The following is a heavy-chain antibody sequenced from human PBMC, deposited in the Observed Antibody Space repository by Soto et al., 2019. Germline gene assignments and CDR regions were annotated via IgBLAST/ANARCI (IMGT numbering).Heavy chain of an antibody. CDR1: GYSFTSYW. Sequence: GESLKISCKGSGYSFTSYWIGWVRQMPGKGLEWMGIIYPGDSDTRYSPSFQGQVTISADKSISTAYLQWSSLKASDTAMYYCARQYSNPLNYYYYYYMDVWGKRTTVTVSS. V-gene: IGHV5-51*01. D-gene: IGHD4-4*01. CDR2: IYPGDSDT. J-gene: IGHJ6*03. CDR3: ARQYSNPLNYYYYYYMDV.